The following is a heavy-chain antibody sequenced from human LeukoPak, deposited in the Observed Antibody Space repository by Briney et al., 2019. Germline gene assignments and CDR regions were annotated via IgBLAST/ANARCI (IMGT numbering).Heavy chain of an antibody. V-gene: IGHV4-59*01. Sequence: SETLSLTCTVSGGSISSYYWSWIRQPPGKGLEWIGYIYYSGSTNYNPSLKSRVTISVDTSKNQFSLKLGSVTAADTAVYYCARVADDYYGSGSYLWFDPWGQGTLVTVSS. CDR2: IYYSGST. D-gene: IGHD3-10*01. CDR3: ARVADDYYGSGSYLWFDP. J-gene: IGHJ5*02. CDR1: GGSISSYY.